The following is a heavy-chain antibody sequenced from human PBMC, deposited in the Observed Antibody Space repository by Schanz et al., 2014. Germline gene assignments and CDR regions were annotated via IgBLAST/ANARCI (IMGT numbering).Heavy chain of an antibody. CDR3: AEDGRLPYCGTGSDFDY. J-gene: IGHJ4*02. CDR1: GFGFDDYA. V-gene: IGHV3-23*04. D-gene: IGHD1-26*01. CDR2: MIGSGSSV. Sequence: EVQLVESGGGVVRPGGSLRLSCAASGFGFDDYAMSWVRQAPGKGLEWVSLMIGSGSSVFYADSVKGRFTISRDNLKKPEYLQISSLRAGATAVYYCAEDGRLPYCGTGSDFDYWGQGTLVAVSS.